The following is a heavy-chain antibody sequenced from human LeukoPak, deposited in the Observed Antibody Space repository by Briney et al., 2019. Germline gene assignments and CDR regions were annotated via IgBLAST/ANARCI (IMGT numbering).Heavy chain of an antibody. D-gene: IGHD2-2*01. J-gene: IGHJ4*02. V-gene: IGHV1-2*02. CDR2: MNPNSGVT. CDR3: TKGAGTSWFDY. Sequence: ASVKVSCKPSGYTFTVNYLHWVRQAPGQGLEWVGWMNPNSGVTGYAQNFQGRVTMTRDTSISTAYMELSSLTSDDTAVYYCTKGAGTSWFDYWGQGSLVTVSS. CDR1: GYTFTVNY.